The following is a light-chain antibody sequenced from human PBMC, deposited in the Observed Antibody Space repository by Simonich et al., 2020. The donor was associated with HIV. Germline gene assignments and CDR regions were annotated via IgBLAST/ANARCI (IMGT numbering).Light chain of an antibody. Sequence: DIVMTQSPLPLPVTPGEPASISCRTSQSHLHSNGYNYLDWYLQKPGQSPPLLIYLGSNRASGVPDRFSGSGSGTDFTLKISRVEAEDVGIYYCMQGIHKTFGQGTKLEIK. J-gene: IGKJ2*01. CDR1: QSHLHSNGYNY. V-gene: IGKV2-28*01. CDR3: MQGIHKT. CDR2: LGS.